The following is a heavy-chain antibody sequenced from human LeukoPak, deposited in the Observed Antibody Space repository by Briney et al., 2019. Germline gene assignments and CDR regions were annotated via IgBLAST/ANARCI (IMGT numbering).Heavy chain of an antibody. CDR3: AREVRGGGTLGY. V-gene: IGHV4-59*01. Sequence: KPSETLSLTFTFSGGSLSKYYWSWIRQPPRKGLEGIGYIYYSGSTNYNPSLKSRVTISVDTSKNQFSLKLSSVTAADTAVYYCAREVRGGGTLGYWGQGTLVAVSS. J-gene: IGHJ4*02. D-gene: IGHD2-15*01. CDR2: IYYSGST. CDR1: GGSLSKYY.